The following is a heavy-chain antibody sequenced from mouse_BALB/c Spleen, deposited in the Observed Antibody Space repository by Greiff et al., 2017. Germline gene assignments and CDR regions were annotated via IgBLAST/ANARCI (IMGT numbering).Heavy chain of an antibody. CDR1: GFTFSSYA. V-gene: IGHV5-9-3*01. Sequence: EVQGVESGGGLVKPGGSLKLSCAASGFTFSSYAMSWVRQTPEKRLEWVATISSGGSYTYYPDSVKGRFTISRDNAKNTLYLQMSSLRSEDTAMYYCARRNYDGYPDYWGQGTTLTVSS. CDR3: ARRNYDGYPDY. J-gene: IGHJ2*01. CDR2: ISSGGSYT. D-gene: IGHD2-3*01.